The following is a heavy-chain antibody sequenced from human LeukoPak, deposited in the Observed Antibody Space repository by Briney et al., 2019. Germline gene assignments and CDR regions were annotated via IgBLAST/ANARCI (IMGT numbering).Heavy chain of an antibody. D-gene: IGHD1-26*01. Sequence: GGSLRLSCAASGFTFSRHGIHWVRQAPGKGLEWVAVIAHDGSDKDYADSVKGRFTISRDNSKDTLYLQMNSLRAEDTAVYYCARDYSGKYTLDYWGQGTLVTVSS. V-gene: IGHV3-30*04. J-gene: IGHJ4*02. CDR2: IAHDGSDK. CDR1: GFTFSRHG. CDR3: ARDYSGKYTLDY.